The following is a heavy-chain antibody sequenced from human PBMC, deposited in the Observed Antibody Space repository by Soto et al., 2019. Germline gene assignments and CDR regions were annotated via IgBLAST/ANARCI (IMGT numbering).Heavy chain of an antibody. CDR2: IYPGDHET. V-gene: IGHV5-51*01. CDR1: GYTFSNFW. D-gene: IGHD6-13*01. J-gene: IGHJ4*02. CDR3: ARSPRSSPYFDY. Sequence: GESLKISCRCSGYTFSNFWIAWVRHLPGKGLEWMGIIYPGDHETRYSPSFHGKVTISADKSINTAYLQWSSLEASDSAFYYCARSPRSSPYFDYWGQGALVTVSS.